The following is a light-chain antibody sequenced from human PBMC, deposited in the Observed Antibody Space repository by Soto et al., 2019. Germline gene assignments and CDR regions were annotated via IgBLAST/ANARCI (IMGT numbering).Light chain of an antibody. Sequence: EIVMTQSPATLSVSPGERATLSCRASQNVGNSLVWYQQKPGQPPRLLIYGASTRATGIPVRFSGGGSGTEFTLTISSLQSEDFAVFYCLQYNRWPWTFGQGTKVQIK. CDR3: LQYNRWPWT. CDR1: QNVGNS. CDR2: GAS. V-gene: IGKV3-15*01. J-gene: IGKJ1*01.